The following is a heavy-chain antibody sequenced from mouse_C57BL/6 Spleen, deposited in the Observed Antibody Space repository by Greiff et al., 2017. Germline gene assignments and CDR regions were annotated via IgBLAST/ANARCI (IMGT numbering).Heavy chain of an antibody. V-gene: IGHV1-55*01. CDR3: AREWTGTGAMDY. J-gene: IGHJ2*01. CDR1: GYPFTSYW. CDR2: IYPGSGST. Sequence: QVQLQQPGAELVKPGASVKMSCKASGYPFTSYWITWVKQRPGQGLAWIGDIYPGSGSTNYNEKFKSKATLTVDTSSSTAYMQLSSLTSEDSAVYYCAREWTGTGAMDYWGKGTTLTVSS. D-gene: IGHD4-1*01.